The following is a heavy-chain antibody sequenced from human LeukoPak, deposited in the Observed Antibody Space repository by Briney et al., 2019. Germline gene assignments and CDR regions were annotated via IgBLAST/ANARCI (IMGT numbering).Heavy chain of an antibody. CDR1: GFTFSSYA. D-gene: IGHD3-3*01. J-gene: IGHJ4*02. Sequence: GGSLRLSCAASGFTFSSYAMSWVRQAPGKGLEWVSAISGSGGSTYYADSVKGRFTISRDNSKNTLYPQMNSLRAEDTAVYYCAKAFPDDFWSGYPVYFDYWGQGTLVTVSS. CDR3: AKAFPDDFWSGYPVYFDY. CDR2: ISGSGGST. V-gene: IGHV3-23*01.